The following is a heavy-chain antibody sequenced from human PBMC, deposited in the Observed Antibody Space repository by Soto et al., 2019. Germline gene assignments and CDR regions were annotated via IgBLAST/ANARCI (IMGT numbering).Heavy chain of an antibody. CDR3: ARDLRLYYYGMDV. CDR1: GFTFSSYG. J-gene: IGHJ6*02. CDR2: IWYDGSNK. V-gene: IGHV3-33*01. Sequence: QVQLVESGGGVVQPGRSLRLSCAASGFTFSSYGMHWVRQAPGKGLEWVAVIWYDGSNKYYADSVKGRFTISRDNSKSTLYLQMNSLRAEDTAVYYCARDLRLYYYGMDVWGQGTTVTVSS.